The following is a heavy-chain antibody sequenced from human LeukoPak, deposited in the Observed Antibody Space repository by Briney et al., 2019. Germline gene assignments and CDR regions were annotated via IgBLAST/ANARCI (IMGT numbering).Heavy chain of an antibody. V-gene: IGHV1-18*01. Sequence: ASVKVSCKASGYTFTKYGIAWARQAPGQGLEWMGWINTYNGNTNYAQKLQGRVTMTTDTSTSTAYMELRSLRSDDTAVYYCARQSRLVVTQGDDAFDIWGQGTMVTVSS. CDR1: GYTFTKYG. CDR2: INTYNGNT. CDR3: ARQSRLVVTQGDDAFDI. D-gene: IGHD2-15*01. J-gene: IGHJ3*02.